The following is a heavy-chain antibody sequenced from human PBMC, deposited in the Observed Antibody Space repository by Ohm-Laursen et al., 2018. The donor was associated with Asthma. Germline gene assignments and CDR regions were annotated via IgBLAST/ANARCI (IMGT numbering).Heavy chain of an antibody. CDR1: GFTFSSYG. Sequence: SLRLSCAAAGFTFSSYGMHWVRQAPGKGLEWVAVISYDGSNKYYADSVNGRFTVSRDDSKNTLYLQMNSLRAEDTAVYYCARGRQGGSYSNDAFDIWGQGTMVTVSS. J-gene: IGHJ3*02. CDR3: ARGRQGGSYSNDAFDI. CDR2: ISYDGSNK. D-gene: IGHD1-26*01. V-gene: IGHV3-30*03.